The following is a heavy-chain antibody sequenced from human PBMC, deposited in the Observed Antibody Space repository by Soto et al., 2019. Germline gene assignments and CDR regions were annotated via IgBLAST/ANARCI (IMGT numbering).Heavy chain of an antibody. CDR3: AARGGGDGAYYYYGMDV. D-gene: IGHD3-10*01. CDR1: GGTFSSYA. CDR2: IIPIFGTA. J-gene: IGHJ6*02. V-gene: IGHV1-69*13. Sequence: GASVKVSCKASGGTFSSYAISWVRQAPGQGLEWMGGIIPIFGTANYAQKFQGRVTITADESTSTAYMELSSLRSEDTAVYYCAARGGGDGAYYYYGMDVWGQGTTVTVSS.